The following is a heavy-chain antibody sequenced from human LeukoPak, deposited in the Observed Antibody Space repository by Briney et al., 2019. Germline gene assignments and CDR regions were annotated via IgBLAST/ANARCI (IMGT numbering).Heavy chain of an antibody. Sequence: PSETLSLTCAVYGGSFSGYYWSWIRQPPGKGLEWIGEINHSGSTNYNPSLKSRVTISVDTSKNQFSLKLSSVTAADTAVYYCARGHPAYDFWSGNWFDPWGQGTLVTVSS. D-gene: IGHD3-3*01. CDR3: ARGHPAYDFWSGNWFDP. CDR1: GGSFSGYY. J-gene: IGHJ5*02. V-gene: IGHV4-34*01. CDR2: INHSGST.